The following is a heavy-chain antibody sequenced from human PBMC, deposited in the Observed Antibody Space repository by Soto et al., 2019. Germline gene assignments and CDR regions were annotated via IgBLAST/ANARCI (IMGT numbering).Heavy chain of an antibody. J-gene: IGHJ4*02. D-gene: IGHD1-26*01. CDR3: ARVRMEGATNRPFDY. V-gene: IGHV4-30-4*01. Sequence: QVQLQESGPGLVKPSQTLSLTCTVSGGSISSGDYCWSWIRQPPGKGLEWIGCIFYSGSTYYIPSLKSRVTISVDTSNNQFSLILTSVTAADTAVYYCARVRMEGATNRPFDYWGQGTLVTVSS. CDR1: GGSISSGDYC. CDR2: IFYSGST.